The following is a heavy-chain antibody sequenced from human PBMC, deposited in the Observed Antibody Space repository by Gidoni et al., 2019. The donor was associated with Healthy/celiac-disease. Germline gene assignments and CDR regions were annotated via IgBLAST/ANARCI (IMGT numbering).Heavy chain of an antibody. J-gene: IGHJ4*02. CDR3: ARDLVGATNYFDY. Sequence: EVQLVESGGGLVKPGGSLRLSCAASGFTFSSYSMNWVRQAPGKGLEWVSSISSSSSYIYYADSVKGRFTISRDNAKNSLYLQMNSLRAEDTAVYYCARDLVGATNYFDYWGQGTLVTVSS. V-gene: IGHV3-21*01. CDR1: GFTFSSYS. D-gene: IGHD1-26*01. CDR2: ISSSSSYI.